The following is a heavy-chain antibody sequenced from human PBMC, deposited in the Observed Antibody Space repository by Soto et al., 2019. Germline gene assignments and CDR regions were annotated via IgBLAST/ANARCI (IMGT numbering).Heavy chain of an antibody. CDR3: ARAPPPYYYGSGPYYYYYYGMDV. CDR1: GFTFSSYD. J-gene: IGHJ6*01. D-gene: IGHD3-10*01. V-gene: IGHV3-13*01. Sequence: HPGGSLRLSCAASGFTFSSYDMHWVRQATGKGLEWVSAIGTAGDTYYPGSVKGRFTISRENAKNSLYLQMNSLRAGDTAVYYCARAPPPYYYGSGPYYYYYYGMDVWGQGTTVTVSS. CDR2: IGTAGDT.